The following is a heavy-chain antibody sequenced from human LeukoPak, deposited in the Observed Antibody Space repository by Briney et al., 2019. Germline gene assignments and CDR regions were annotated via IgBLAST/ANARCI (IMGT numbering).Heavy chain of an antibody. D-gene: IGHD2-15*01. CDR2: ISNNGGYT. V-gene: IGHV3-23*01. J-gene: IGHJ4*02. CDR1: GFTFSSSA. CDR3: AKQLGYCSDGSCYFPY. Sequence: GGSLRLSCAASGFTFSSSAMSWVRQAPGKGLAWVSAISNNGGYTYYADSVQGRFTISRDNSKSTLCLQMNSLRAEDTAVYYCAKQLGYCSDGSCYFPYWGQGTLVTVSS.